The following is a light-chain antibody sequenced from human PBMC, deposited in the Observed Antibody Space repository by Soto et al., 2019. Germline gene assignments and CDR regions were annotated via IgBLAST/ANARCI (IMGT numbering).Light chain of an antibody. V-gene: IGKV3-20*01. CDR3: QQYGSSPQT. Sequence: EIVLTQSPGTLSLSPGESSTLSCSASQSVSSSFLAWYQQKPGQAPRLRIYGASSRATGIPDRFTGSGSGTDFTLTISRLEPEDFAVYYCQQYGSSPQTFGQGTMVDVK. CDR2: GAS. J-gene: IGKJ1*01. CDR1: QSVSSSF.